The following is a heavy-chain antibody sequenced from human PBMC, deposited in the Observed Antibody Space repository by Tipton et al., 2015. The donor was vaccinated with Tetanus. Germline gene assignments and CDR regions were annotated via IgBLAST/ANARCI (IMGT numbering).Heavy chain of an antibody. D-gene: IGHD1-14*01. CDR3: ARGTGDY. Sequence: LRLSCAASGFDFRSDWMTWVRQAPGKGLEWIGEINHSGNTNHNPSLKSRVTLSVDTSKNQFSLKLSSVTAADTAVYYCARGTGDYWGQGTLVTVSS. CDR2: INHSGNT. J-gene: IGHJ4*02. CDR1: GFDFRSDW. V-gene: IGHV4-34*01.